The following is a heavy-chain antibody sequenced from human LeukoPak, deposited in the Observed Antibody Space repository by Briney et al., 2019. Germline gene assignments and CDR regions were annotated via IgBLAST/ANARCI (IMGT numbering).Heavy chain of an antibody. J-gene: IGHJ4*02. CDR1: GGTFSSYA. CDR3: ARDGLVTANTYFDY. V-gene: IGHV1-69*04. CDR2: FILILGIA. D-gene: IGHD2-21*02. Sequence: SVKVSCKASGGTFSSYAISWVRHAPGQGLEWVGRFILILGIANYAQKFQGRVTITADKSTSTAYMELSSLRSEDTAVYYCARDGLVTANTYFDYWGQGTLVTVSS.